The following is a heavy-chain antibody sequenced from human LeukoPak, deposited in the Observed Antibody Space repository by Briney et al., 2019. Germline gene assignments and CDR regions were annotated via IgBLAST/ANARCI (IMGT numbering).Heavy chain of an antibody. J-gene: IGHJ3*02. CDR2: ISWNSGSI. Sequence: GGSLRLSCAASGFTFDDYAMHWVRHAPGKGLQWVSGISWNSGSIGYADSVKGRFTISRDNAKNSLYLQMNSLRAEDTALYYCATVDAFDIWGQGTMVTVSS. V-gene: IGHV3-9*01. CDR1: GFTFDDYA. CDR3: ATVDAFDI.